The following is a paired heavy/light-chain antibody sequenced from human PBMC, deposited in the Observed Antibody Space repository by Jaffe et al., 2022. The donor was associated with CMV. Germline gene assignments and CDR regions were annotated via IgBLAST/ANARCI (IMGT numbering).Heavy chain of an antibody. Sequence: QVQLQESGPGLVQASETLSLTCTVSGASIRSHQWSWMRQTPGKGLEWIGHIYDSGITNFSPSLKSRVTISVDTSKNQFSLRLTSVTTADTGVYYCAVGPHCNGESCSLLGWFEPWGRGTLVTVSP. CDR2: IYDSGIT. CDR3: AVGPHCNGESCSLLGWFEP. CDR1: GASIRSHQ. D-gene: IGHD2-15*01. V-gene: IGHV4-59*11. J-gene: IGHJ5*02.
Light chain of an antibody. CDR1: KSNIGAGYN. J-gene: IGLJ3*02. CDR2: GNN. V-gene: IGLV1-40*01. Sequence: QSVLTQPPSVSGAPGQRVIISCSGSKSNIGAGYNVHWYQQLPGKAPTVVISGNNNRPSGVPGRFSGSRVGTSASLAITGLQTEDEADYYCQSYDSSLGGSWVFGGGTKLTVL. CDR3: QSYDSSLGGSWV.